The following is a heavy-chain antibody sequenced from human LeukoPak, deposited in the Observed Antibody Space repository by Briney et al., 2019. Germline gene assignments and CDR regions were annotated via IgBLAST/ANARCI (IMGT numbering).Heavy chain of an antibody. Sequence: GGSLRLSCAASGFTFSSYAMSWVRQAPGKGLEWVSAISGSGGSTYYADSVKGRFTISRDNAKNSLYLQMNSLRVEDTALYYCAKDGKRRGYSYGYGDYWGQGTLVTVSS. V-gene: IGHV3-23*01. CDR3: AKDGKRRGYSYGYGDY. CDR1: GFTFSSYA. CDR2: ISGSGGST. J-gene: IGHJ4*02. D-gene: IGHD5-18*01.